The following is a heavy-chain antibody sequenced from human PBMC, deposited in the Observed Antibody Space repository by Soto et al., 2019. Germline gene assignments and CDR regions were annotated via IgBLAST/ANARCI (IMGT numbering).Heavy chain of an antibody. J-gene: IGHJ4*02. CDR3: VKGLLYVFWSGYFDYYFDY. CDR1: GFTFSSYA. Sequence: PGGSLRLSCAASGFTFSSYAMHWVRQAPGKGLEYVSAISSNGGSTYYADSVKGRFTISRDNSKSTLYLQMSSLRAEDTAVYYCVKGLLYVFWSGYFDYYFDYWGQGTLVTVSS. V-gene: IGHV3-64D*08. CDR2: ISSNGGST. D-gene: IGHD3-3*01.